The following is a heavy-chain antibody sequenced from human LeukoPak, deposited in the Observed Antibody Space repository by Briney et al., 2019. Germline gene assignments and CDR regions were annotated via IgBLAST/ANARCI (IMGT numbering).Heavy chain of an antibody. CDR1: GFSLSTSGVG. D-gene: IGHD2-15*01. V-gene: IGHV2-5*02. Sequence: SGPTLVNPTQTLTLTCTFSGFSLSTSGVGVCWIRQPPGMALEWLALIYWDDDKRYSPSLKSRLTITKDTSKNQVVLTMTNMDPVDTATDYYAHSSHGGNFNYWGQGTLVTVSS. CDR2: IYWDDDK. J-gene: IGHJ4*02. CDR3: AHSSHGGNFNY.